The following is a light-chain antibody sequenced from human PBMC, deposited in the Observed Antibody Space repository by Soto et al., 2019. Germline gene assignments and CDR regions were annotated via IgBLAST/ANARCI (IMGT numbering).Light chain of an antibody. CDR2: STS. J-gene: IGLJ2*01. CDR3: LIYYGGAQV. V-gene: IGLV7-43*01. CDR1: TGAVTSGYY. Sequence: QAVVTQEPSLTVSPGGTVTLTCASSTGAVTSGYYPNWFQQKPGQAPRALIYSTSNKRSWTPARFSGSVLGGKAALTLSGVQHEDEAAYYCLIYYGGAQVFGGGTKLTVL.